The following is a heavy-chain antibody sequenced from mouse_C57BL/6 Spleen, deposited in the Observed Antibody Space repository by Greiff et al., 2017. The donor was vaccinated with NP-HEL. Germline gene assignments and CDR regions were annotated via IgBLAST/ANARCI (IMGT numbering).Heavy chain of an antibody. D-gene: IGHD2-5*01. CDR1: GYSITSGYY. J-gene: IGHJ1*03. Sequence: EVQLQESGPGLVKPSQSLSLTCSVTGYSITSGYYWNWIRQFPGNKLEWMGYISYDGSNNYNPSLKNRISITRDTSKNQFFLKLNSVTTEDTATDYCARVYYSNYEYFDVWGTGTTVTVSS. CDR2: ISYDGSN. V-gene: IGHV3-6*01. CDR3: ARVYYSNYEYFDV.